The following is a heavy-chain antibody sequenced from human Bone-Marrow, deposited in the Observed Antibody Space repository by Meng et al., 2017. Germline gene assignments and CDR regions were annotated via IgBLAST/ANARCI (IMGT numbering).Heavy chain of an antibody. V-gene: IGHV3-23*01. CDR1: GFTFSSYE. CDR2: ISGSGGST. Sequence: GESLKISCAASGFTFSSYEMNWVRQAPGKGLEWVSAISGSGGSTYYADSVKGRFTISRDNSKNTLYLQMNSLRAEDTAVYYCAKDLGQPMIVYYYYYGMDVWGQGTTVTVSS. D-gene: IGHD3-22*01. J-gene: IGHJ6*02. CDR3: AKDLGQPMIVYYYYYGMDV.